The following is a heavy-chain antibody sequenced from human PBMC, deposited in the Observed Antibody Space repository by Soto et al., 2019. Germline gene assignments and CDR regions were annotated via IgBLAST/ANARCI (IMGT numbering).Heavy chain of an antibody. V-gene: IGHV1-18*01. CDR1: GYTFSSYF. J-gene: IGHJ4*02. D-gene: IGHD3-22*01. CDR3: PRALTPVNY. CDR2: ISAYNGNT. Sequence: QVQLVQSGAEVKKPGASVKVSCKSSGYTFSSYFIIWVRQAPGQGLEWMGWISAYNGNTNYAQNLQGRVTMTTGTSTITVYMELRSLRSDCTAVYYCPRALTPVNYWGQGALVTVSS.